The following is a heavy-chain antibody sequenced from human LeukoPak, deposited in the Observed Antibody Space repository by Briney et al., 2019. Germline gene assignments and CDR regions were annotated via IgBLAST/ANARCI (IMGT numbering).Heavy chain of an antibody. CDR1: GGSISSSNYY. V-gene: IGHV4-39*02. J-gene: IGHJ4*02. D-gene: IGHD3-10*01. CDR3: ARDQDGTSGY. CDR2: IYYSGST. Sequence: SETLSLTCTVSGGSISSSNYYWGWIRQPPGKGLEWIGNIYYSGSTYYNPSFKSRLTISVDTSKNQFSLKLRSVTAADTAVYYCARDQDGTSGYWGQGTLVTVSS.